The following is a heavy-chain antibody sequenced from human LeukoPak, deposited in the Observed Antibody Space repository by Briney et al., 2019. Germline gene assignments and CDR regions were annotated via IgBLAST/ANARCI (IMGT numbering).Heavy chain of an antibody. CDR3: AREDSSGYSQDTFDY. D-gene: IGHD3-22*01. J-gene: IGHJ4*02. CDR1: GGSISSSSHH. V-gene: IGHV4-39*07. CDR2: IYYSGST. Sequence: PSETLSLTCTVSGGSISSSSHHWAWIRQPPGKGLEWIGSIYYSGSTYYNPSLKSRVTISVDTSKNQFSLKLSSVTAADTAVYYCAREDSSGYSQDTFDYWGQGTLVTVSS.